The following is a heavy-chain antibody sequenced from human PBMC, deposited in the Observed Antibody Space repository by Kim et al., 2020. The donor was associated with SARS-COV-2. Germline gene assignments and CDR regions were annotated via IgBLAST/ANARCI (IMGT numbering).Heavy chain of an antibody. J-gene: IGHJ4*02. CDR3: ARLSVLWFGEFPRPYYFDY. CDR1: GGSISSSSYY. Sequence: SETLSLTCTVSGGSISSSSYYWGWIRQPPGKGLEWIGSIYYSGSTYYNPSLKSRVTISVDTSKNQFSLKLSSVTAADTAVYYCARLSVLWFGEFPRPYYFDYWGQGTLVTVSS. CDR2: IYYSGST. V-gene: IGHV4-39*01. D-gene: IGHD3-10*01.